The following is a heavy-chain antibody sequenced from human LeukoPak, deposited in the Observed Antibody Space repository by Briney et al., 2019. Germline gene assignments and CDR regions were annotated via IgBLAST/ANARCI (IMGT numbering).Heavy chain of an antibody. Sequence: SETLSLTCTVSGGSVSSYYWNWIRQPPGKGLEWIGYICYSGSTNYNLSLKSRVTISVDTSKNQFSLKLSSVTAADTAVYYCAGRYNWNGNRFDPWGQGTLVTVSS. CDR1: GGSVSSYY. D-gene: IGHD1-1*01. J-gene: IGHJ5*02. CDR3: AGRYNWNGNRFDP. CDR2: ICYSGST. V-gene: IGHV4-59*02.